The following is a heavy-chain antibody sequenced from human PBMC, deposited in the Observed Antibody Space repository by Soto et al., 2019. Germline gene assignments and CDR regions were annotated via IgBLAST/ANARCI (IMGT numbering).Heavy chain of an antibody. J-gene: IGHJ3*02. D-gene: IGHD2-15*01. CDR1: GYTFTDYY. V-gene: IGHV1-2*02. CDR3: TRENIENSDSFYDDFDI. Sequence: ASVKVSCKTSGYTFTDYYTHWVRQAPGQGLEWMGWMNPKSGGAYFAQKFQGRVTLTRGTSIGTAYIEVNSLTSDDTAVYFCTRENIENSDSFYDDFDIWGQGKTATVSS. CDR2: MNPKSGGA.